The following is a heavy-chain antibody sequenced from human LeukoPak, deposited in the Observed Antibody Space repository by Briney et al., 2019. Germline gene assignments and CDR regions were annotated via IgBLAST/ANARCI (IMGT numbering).Heavy chain of an antibody. CDR3: ARSPQFGEPQY. J-gene: IGHJ4*02. V-gene: IGHV3-48*03. Sequence: GGSLRLSCAASGFTFSSYEMNWVRQAPGKGLEWVSYISSSGSTIYYADSVKGRFTISRDNSKTTLYLQMNSLRTDDTAVYYCARSPQFGEPQYWGQGTLVTVSS. CDR2: ISSSGSTI. D-gene: IGHD3-10*01. CDR1: GFTFSSYE.